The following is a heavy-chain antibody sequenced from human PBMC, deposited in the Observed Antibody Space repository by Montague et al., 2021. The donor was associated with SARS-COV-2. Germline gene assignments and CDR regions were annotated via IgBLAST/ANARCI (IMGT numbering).Heavy chain of an antibody. CDR1: GESIDRDTYY. D-gene: IGHD6-19*01. CDR3: ARPGSVSGWFYFDD. V-gene: IGHV4-39*02. CDR2: LSSGGST. Sequence: SETLSLTCIVSGESIDRDTYYWGWIRQSPGKGLEWIGSLSSGGSTXYNPSLRSRVTISMDTSKNHFSLKVNSVTATDTAVYFCARPGSVSGWFYFDDWGQGTLVSVSS. J-gene: IGHJ4*02.